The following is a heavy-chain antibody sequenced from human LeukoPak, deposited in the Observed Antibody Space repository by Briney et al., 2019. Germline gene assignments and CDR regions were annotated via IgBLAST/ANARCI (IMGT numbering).Heavy chain of an antibody. J-gene: IGHJ5*02. D-gene: IGHD2-8*01. V-gene: IGHV4-34*01. CDR3: ARKYCTNGVCYPNWFDP. Sequence: SETLSLTCAVYGGSFSGYYWSWIRQPPGKGLEWIGEINHSGSTNYNPSLESRVTISVDTSKNQFSLKLSSVTAADTAAYYCARKYCTNGVCYPNWFDPWGQGTLVTVSS. CDR2: INHSGST. CDR1: GGSFSGYY.